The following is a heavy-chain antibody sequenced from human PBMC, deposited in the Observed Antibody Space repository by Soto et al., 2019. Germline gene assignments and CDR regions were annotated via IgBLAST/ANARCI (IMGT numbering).Heavy chain of an antibody. CDR1: GFTFSRYA. D-gene: IGHD4-17*01. J-gene: IGHJ6*02. Sequence: EVPLLQSGGGLVQPGGSLRLSFVGSGFTFSRYAMIWVRQTPGKGLEWVSGIGDRGTTTYYADSVKGRFTISRDNSGNTLFLQMNSLRAEDTAVYYCAKDRLGDYYYYGMDVWGQGTTVTVS. CDR3: AKDRLGDYYYYGMDV. CDR2: IGDRGTTT. V-gene: IGHV3-23*01.